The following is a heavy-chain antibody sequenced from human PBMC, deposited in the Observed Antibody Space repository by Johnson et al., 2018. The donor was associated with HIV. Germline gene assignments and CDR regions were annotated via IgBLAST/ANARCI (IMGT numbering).Heavy chain of an antibody. V-gene: IGHV3-30-3*01. Sequence: VQLVEFGGGVVQPGRSLSLSCATSEFYFSNYAMHWVRQAPGKGLEWVAFISYDGTQKNTADSVRGRFTLSRDNSKKPLHLQMKNLRGEDTAVYYCAKALPEYSSTPQAFDIWGQGTMVTASS. J-gene: IGHJ3*02. CDR2: ISYDGTQK. CDR3: AKALPEYSSTPQAFDI. CDR1: EFYFSNYA. D-gene: IGHD6-6*01.